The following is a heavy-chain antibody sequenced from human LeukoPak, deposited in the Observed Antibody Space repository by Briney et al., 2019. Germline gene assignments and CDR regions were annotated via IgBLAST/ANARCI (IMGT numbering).Heavy chain of an antibody. J-gene: IGHJ6*02. D-gene: IGHD3-3*01. Sequence: GRSLRLSCAASGFTFSGYAMHWVRQAPGKGLEWVAVISYDGSNKYYADSVKGRFTISRDNSKNTLYLQMNSLRAEDTAVYYCARDASITIFGVVTHYGMDVWGQGTTVTVPS. CDR3: ARDASITIFGVVTHYGMDV. V-gene: IGHV3-30-3*01. CDR2: ISYDGSNK. CDR1: GFTFSGYA.